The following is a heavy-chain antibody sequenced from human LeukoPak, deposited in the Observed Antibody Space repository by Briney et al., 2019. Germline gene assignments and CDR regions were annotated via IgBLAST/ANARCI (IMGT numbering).Heavy chain of an antibody. CDR1: GFTFNSYG. CDR3: ARGLPPVMKYYFDY. CDR2: MWYDGSNK. V-gene: IGHV3-33*01. D-gene: IGHD4-11*01. J-gene: IGHJ4*02. Sequence: PGGSLRLSCAASGFTFNSYGMHWVRPAPGKGLEWVAVMWYDGSNKYYADSVKGRFTISRDDSKNTLYLQMNSLRAEDTAMYCCARGLPPVMKYYFDYWGQGTLVTVSS.